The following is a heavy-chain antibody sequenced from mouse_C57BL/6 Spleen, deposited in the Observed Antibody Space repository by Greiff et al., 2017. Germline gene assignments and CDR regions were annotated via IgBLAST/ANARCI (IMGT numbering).Heavy chain of an antibody. CDR3: ARSPTVGAVMEC. CDR2: IDPSDSYT. CDR1: GYTFTSYW. Sequence: VQLQQPGAELVMPGASVKLSCKASGYTFTSYWMHWVKQRPGQGLEWIGEIDPSDSYTNYNQKFKGKSTLTVDKSSSTAYMQLSSLTSENSAVYYCARSPTVGAVMECWGQGTSVTGSS. J-gene: IGHJ4*01. D-gene: IGHD1-1*01. V-gene: IGHV1-69*01.